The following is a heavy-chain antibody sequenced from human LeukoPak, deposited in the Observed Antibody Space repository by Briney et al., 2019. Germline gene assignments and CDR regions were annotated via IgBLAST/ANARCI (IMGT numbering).Heavy chain of an antibody. J-gene: IGHJ6*03. CDR2: ISYDGSNK. CDR1: EFTFRSYS. D-gene: IGHD3-22*01. Sequence: GGSLRLSCAGSEFTFRSYSMHWVRQAPGKGLEWVAVISYDGSNKYYADSVKGRFTISRDNSKNTLYLQMNSLRAEDTAVYYCAKANYYYDSSGYIHYMDVWGKGTTVTVSS. CDR3: AKANYYYDSSGYIHYMDV. V-gene: IGHV3-30*18.